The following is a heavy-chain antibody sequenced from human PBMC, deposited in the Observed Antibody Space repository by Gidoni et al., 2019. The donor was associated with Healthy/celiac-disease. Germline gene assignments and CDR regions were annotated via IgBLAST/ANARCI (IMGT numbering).Heavy chain of an antibody. CDR3: ARGDPQEAVGDY. CDR1: GGSFSGYY. J-gene: IGHJ4*02. V-gene: IGHV4-34*01. CDR2: INHSGST. Sequence: QVQLQQWGAGLLKPSETLSLTCAVYGGSFSGYYWSWIRQPPGKGLEWIGAINHSGSTNYNPSFKSRVTISVDTSKNQFSLKLSSVTAADTAVYYCARGDPQEAVGDYWGQGTLVTVSS.